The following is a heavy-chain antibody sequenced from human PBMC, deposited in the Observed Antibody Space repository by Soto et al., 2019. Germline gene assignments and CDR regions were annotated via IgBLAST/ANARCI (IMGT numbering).Heavy chain of an antibody. CDR3: ARGLLCSGGSCPESDAFDI. CDR1: GGSFSGYY. Sequence: QVQLQQWGAGLLKPSETLSLTCAVYGGSFSGYYWSWIRQPPGKGLEWIGEINHSGSTNYNPSLKSRVTISVDTSKNQFSLKLSSVTAADTAVYYCARGLLCSGGSCPESDAFDIWGQGTMVTVSS. CDR2: INHSGST. D-gene: IGHD2-15*01. J-gene: IGHJ3*02. V-gene: IGHV4-34*01.